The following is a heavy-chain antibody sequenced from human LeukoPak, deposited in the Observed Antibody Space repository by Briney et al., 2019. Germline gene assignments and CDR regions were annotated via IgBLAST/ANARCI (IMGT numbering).Heavy chain of an antibody. CDR3: ARGLATAAAY. CDR1: GFTFNKYW. Sequence: GGSLRLSCADSGFTFNKYWMSWVRQAPGEGLEWMANINQDGSQKYYLDSVKGRFTISRDNAKSSVYLQMNSLRAEDTALYYCARGLATAAAYWGQGTLVTVSS. J-gene: IGHJ4*02. V-gene: IGHV3-7*01. D-gene: IGHD6-13*01. CDR2: INQDGSQK.